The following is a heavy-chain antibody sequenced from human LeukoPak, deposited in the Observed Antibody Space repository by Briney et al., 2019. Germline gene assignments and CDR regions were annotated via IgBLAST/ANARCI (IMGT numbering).Heavy chain of an antibody. J-gene: IGHJ4*02. Sequence: GESLKISCKGSEYIFITYWIGWVRQMPGKGQEWMGIIYPGDSDTRYSPSFQGQVTISADKSISTAYLQWRSLKASDTAMYYCARRSGRYQKYYFDYWGQGTLVTVSS. CDR2: IYPGDSDT. CDR1: EYIFITYW. CDR3: ARRSGRYQKYYFDY. D-gene: IGHD1-26*01. V-gene: IGHV5-51*01.